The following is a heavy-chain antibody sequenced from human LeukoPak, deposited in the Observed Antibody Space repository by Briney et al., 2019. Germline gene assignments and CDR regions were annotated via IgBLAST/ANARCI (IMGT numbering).Heavy chain of an antibody. Sequence: GGSLRLSCAASGFTFGSYGMHWVRQAPGKGLEWVAVIWYDGSNKYYADSVKGRFTISRDNSKNTLYLQMNSLRVEDTAVYYCAKGGYYDSSGLADYWGQGTLVTVSS. V-gene: IGHV3-33*06. D-gene: IGHD3-22*01. J-gene: IGHJ4*02. CDR1: GFTFGSYG. CDR2: IWYDGSNK. CDR3: AKGGYYDSSGLADY.